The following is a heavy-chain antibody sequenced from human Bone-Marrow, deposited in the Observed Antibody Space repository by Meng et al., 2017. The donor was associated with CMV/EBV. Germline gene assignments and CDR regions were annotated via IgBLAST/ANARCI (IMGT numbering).Heavy chain of an antibody. V-gene: IGHV3-21*01. Sequence: GGSLRLSCAAYGFTFSSYSMNWVRQAPGKGLEWVSSIRSSSSYIYYADSVKGRFTISRDNAKNSLYLQMNSLRAEDTAVYYCARSQWLGQLGNWFDPWGQGTLVTVSS. CDR3: ARSQWLGQLGNWFDP. CDR1: GFTFSSYS. D-gene: IGHD6-19*01. CDR2: IRSSSSYI. J-gene: IGHJ5*02.